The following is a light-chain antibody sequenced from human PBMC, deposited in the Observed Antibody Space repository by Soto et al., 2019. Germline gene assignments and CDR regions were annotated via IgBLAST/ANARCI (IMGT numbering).Light chain of an antibody. CDR2: AAS. J-gene: IGKJ4*01. V-gene: IGKV1-12*01. CDR1: QDITTW. CDR3: QQVKGFPLT. Sequence: DIQMAQSPSSVSAFVGDRVAVTCRASQDITTWLAWYQKKPGEAPRLLIYAASSLYSGVPTRFSGSGTWTEFTLTISNLQPEDSAIYYCQQVKGFPLTFGGGTKVEIK.